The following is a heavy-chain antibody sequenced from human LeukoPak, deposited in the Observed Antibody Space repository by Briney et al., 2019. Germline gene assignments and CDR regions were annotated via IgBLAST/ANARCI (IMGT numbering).Heavy chain of an antibody. D-gene: IGHD1-26*01. Sequence: SETLSLTCTVSGGSISSYYWSWIRQPPGKGLEWIGYIYYSGSTNYNPSLKSRVTISVDTSKNQFSLKLSSVTAADTAVYYCARAYSGSYYYFQHWGQGTVVTVSS. CDR3: ARAYSGSYYYFQH. V-gene: IGHV4-59*01. CDR2: IYYSGST. CDR1: GGSISSYY. J-gene: IGHJ1*01.